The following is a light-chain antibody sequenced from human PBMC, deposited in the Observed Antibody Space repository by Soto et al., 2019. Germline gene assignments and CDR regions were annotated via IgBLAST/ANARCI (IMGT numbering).Light chain of an antibody. CDR3: QQYGTSPRT. CDR1: QSVRSSY. J-gene: IGKJ1*01. V-gene: IGKV3-20*01. Sequence: EIVLTQSPGTLSLSPGERATLSCRASQSVRSSYLAWYQQKLGQPPRLLIYGVSNRATGIPDRFSGSGSGTDFTLTISRLESEDFAVYYCQQYGTSPRTFGQGTKVEIK. CDR2: GVS.